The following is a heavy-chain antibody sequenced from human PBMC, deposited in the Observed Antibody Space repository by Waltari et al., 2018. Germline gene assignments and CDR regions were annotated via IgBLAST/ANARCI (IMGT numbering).Heavy chain of an antibody. CDR2: MNPNSGNL. Sequence: QVQLVQSGAEVKNPGASVKLSCKTSGYTFSNYDVSWVRQAPGRGLEWMGWMNPNSGNLGFAQGFQGRVMCTADTSTTTAYMELTKLRSDDTAIYFCARAVRYQLLSDFWGQGTLVTVSS. D-gene: IGHD2-2*01. CDR1: GYTFSNYD. CDR3: ARAVRYQLLSDF. J-gene: IGHJ4*02. V-gene: IGHV1-8*03.